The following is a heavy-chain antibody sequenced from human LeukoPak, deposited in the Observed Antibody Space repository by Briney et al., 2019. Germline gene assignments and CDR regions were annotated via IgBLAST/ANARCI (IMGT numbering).Heavy chain of an antibody. CDR3: TRDLMDYDVSTGLHHYYMDV. V-gene: IGHV3-66*01. J-gene: IGHJ6*02. CDR1: GFTFSNAW. D-gene: IGHD3-9*01. Sequence: GGSLRLSCAASGFTFSNAWMSWVRQAPGKGLEWVSVIYSDGSIYYADSVKGRFTISRDNSKNTLYLQMNSLRAEDTAVYYRTRDLMDYDVSTGLHHYYMDVWGQGTTVTVSS. CDR2: IYSDGSI.